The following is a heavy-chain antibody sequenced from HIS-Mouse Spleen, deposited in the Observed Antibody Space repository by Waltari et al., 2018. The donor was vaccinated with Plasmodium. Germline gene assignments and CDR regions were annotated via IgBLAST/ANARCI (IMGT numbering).Heavy chain of an antibody. CDR1: GFTFSRHG. V-gene: IGHV3-30*18. CDR3: AKDRRSSSWYVDY. Sequence: QVQLVESGGGVVQPGRSLRHSCAASGFTFSRHGMHWVRQAQGKGLEWVAVISYDGSNKYYADSVKGRFTISRDNSKNTLYLQMNSLRAEDTAVYYCAKDRRSSSWYVDYWGQGTLVTVSS. CDR2: ISYDGSNK. D-gene: IGHD6-13*01. J-gene: IGHJ4*02.